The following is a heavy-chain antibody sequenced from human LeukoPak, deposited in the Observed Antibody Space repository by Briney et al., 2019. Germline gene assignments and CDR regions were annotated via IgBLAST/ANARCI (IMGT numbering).Heavy chain of an antibody. CDR1: GGSICGYY. CDR3: AREGTSSHRLDV. CDR2: IYYSGST. D-gene: IGHD2-2*01. J-gene: IGHJ6*02. Sequence: SETLSLTCTVSGGSICGYYWSWIRGPPGKGLEWIGYIYYSGSTKYNPSLKSRVTISVDTSRTQFSLKVSSVTAADTAVYYCAREGTSSHRLDVWGQGTTVTVSS. V-gene: IGHV4-59*01.